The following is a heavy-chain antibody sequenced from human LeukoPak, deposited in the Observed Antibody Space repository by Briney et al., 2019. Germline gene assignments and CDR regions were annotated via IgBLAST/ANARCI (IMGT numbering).Heavy chain of an antibody. V-gene: IGHV3-33*06. CDR1: GFTFSSYG. J-gene: IGHJ4*02. D-gene: IGHD2-15*01. CDR3: AKGYCSGGSCYRLDY. Sequence: GGSLRLSCAASGFTFSSYGMHWVRQAPGKGLEWVAVIWYDGSNKYYADSVKGRFTISRDNSKNTLYLQMNSLRAEDTAVYYRAKGYCSGGSCYRLDYWGQGTLVTVSS. CDR2: IWYDGSNK.